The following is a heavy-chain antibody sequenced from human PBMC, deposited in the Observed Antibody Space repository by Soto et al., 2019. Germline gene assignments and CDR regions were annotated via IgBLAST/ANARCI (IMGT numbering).Heavy chain of an antibody. D-gene: IGHD6-6*01. Sequence: QVQLQESGPGLVKPSQTLSLTCTVSGGSISSGGYYWTWIRQHPGKGLEWIGYNYYSGITYYNPSLKSQGTISLDTSKNQFSLKLSAVTAADTAVYYCARGSSIAGLYYGMDVWGQGTTVTVSS. V-gene: IGHV4-31*01. CDR1: GGSISSGGYY. J-gene: IGHJ6*02. CDR3: ARGSSIAGLYYGMDV. CDR2: NYYSGIT.